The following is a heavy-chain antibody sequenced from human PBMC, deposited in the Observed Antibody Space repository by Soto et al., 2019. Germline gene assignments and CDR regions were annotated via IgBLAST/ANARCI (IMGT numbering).Heavy chain of an antibody. Sequence: SETLSLTCTVSGGSISSSSYYWGWIRQPPGKGLEWIGSIYFSGSTYYNPSLKSRVTISVDTPKNQFSLSLSFVTAADTAVYYCASERLENCNGYSCHSSVFDFCGQGTLVIVSS. CDR2: IYFSGST. D-gene: IGHD2-15*01. CDR3: ASERLENCNGYSCHSSVFDF. V-gene: IGHV4-39*01. CDR1: GGSISSSSYY. J-gene: IGHJ4*02.